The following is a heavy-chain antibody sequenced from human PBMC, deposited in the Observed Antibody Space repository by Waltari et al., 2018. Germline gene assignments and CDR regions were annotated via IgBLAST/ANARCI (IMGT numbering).Heavy chain of an antibody. CDR2: ISYDGSNK. V-gene: IGHV3-30-3*01. CDR1: GFTFSSYA. D-gene: IGHD4-17*01. Sequence: QVQLVESGGGVVQPGRSLRLSCAASGFTFSSYAMHWVRQAPGKGLEWVAVISYDGSNKYYADSGKGRFTISRDNSKNTLYLQMNSLRAEDTAVYYCARDPADYGDYLDAFDIWCQGTMVTVSS. J-gene: IGHJ3*02. CDR3: ARDPADYGDYLDAFDI.